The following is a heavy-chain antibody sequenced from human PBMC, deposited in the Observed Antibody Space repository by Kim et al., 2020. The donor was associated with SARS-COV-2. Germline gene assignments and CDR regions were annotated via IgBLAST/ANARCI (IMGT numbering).Heavy chain of an antibody. J-gene: IGHJ6*02. Sequence: VKGRFTISRDNAKNSLYLQMNSLRAEDTALYYCAKGGSGWHYYYDGMDVWGQGTTVTVSS. CDR3: AKGGSGWHYYYDGMDV. D-gene: IGHD6-19*01. V-gene: IGHV3-9*01.